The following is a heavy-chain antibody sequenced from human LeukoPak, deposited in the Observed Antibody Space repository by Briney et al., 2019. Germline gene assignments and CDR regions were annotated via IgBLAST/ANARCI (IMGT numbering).Heavy chain of an antibody. CDR2: IYYTGTT. D-gene: IGHD4-17*01. CDR3: ARVETPVTTTPPFDH. V-gene: IGHV4-59*01. CDR1: GGSFSTYY. Sequence: SSETLSLTCAVSGGSFSTYYWSWIRQPPGKGLEWIGFIYYTGTTNYNPSLKSRVTTSIDTSKNQFSLKLSSVTAADTAVYYCARVETPVTTTPPFDHWGQGTLVTVSS. J-gene: IGHJ4*02.